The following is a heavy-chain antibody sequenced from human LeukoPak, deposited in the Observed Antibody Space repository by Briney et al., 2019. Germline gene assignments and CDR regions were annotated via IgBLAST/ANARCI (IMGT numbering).Heavy chain of an antibody. CDR3: AKRRFMTMVTISSAAFDI. CDR1: GFTFSTYG. CDR2: ISTWSTTI. D-gene: IGHD4/OR15-4a*01. J-gene: IGHJ3*02. V-gene: IGHV3-48*01. Sequence: GGSLRLSCVGSGFTFSTYGMNWVRQAPGKGLEWVSYISTWSTTIYYADSVKGRFTISRDDAKSSLFLQMNSLRVEDTALYYCAKRRFMTMVTISSAAFDIWGQGTMVTVSS.